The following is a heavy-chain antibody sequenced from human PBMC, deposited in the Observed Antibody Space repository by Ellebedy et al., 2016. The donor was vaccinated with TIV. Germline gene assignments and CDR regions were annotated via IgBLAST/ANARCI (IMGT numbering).Heavy chain of an antibody. CDR3: ASSRYHYYVGNTIFAY. V-gene: IGHV3-23*01. Sequence: PGGSLRLSCTASGSTFSSYAMSWVRQAPGKGLEWVAGVNGGGLVIAYADSVKGRFTISRDNSKNTLDLQMNSLRAEDTAVYYCASSRYHYYVGNTIFAYWGQGTLVTVSS. CDR1: GSTFSSYA. D-gene: IGHD3-10*01. CDR2: VNGGGLVI. J-gene: IGHJ4*02.